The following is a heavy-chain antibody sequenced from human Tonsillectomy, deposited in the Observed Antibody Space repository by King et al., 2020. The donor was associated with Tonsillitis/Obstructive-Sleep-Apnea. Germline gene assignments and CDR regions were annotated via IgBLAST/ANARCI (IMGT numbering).Heavy chain of an antibody. Sequence: QLQESGPGLVKPSETLSLTCTVSGGSISSYYWSWIRQPPGKGLEWIGYIYYSGSTNYNPSLKSRDTISVDTSKNQFSLKLSSVTAADTAVYYCARHIPDFWSGYSGYWGQGTLVTVSS. V-gene: IGHV4-59*08. D-gene: IGHD3-3*01. CDR1: GGSISSYY. CDR3: ARHIPDFWSGYSGY. J-gene: IGHJ4*02. CDR2: IYYSGST.